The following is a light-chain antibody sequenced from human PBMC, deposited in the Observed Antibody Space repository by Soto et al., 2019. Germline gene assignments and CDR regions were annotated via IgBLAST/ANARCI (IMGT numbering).Light chain of an antibody. CDR1: RDIRKY. CDR2: DAS. Sequence: DIQMTQSPSSLSASVGDRVTITCQASRDIRKYLNWYQQKPGKAPTMLIYDASNLEAEIPSRFSGGGSGTDFSFTISSLQPEHIATYYVPLYDTLPMYTFGQGTKVQIK. V-gene: IGKV1-33*01. CDR3: PLYDTLPMYT. J-gene: IGKJ2*01.